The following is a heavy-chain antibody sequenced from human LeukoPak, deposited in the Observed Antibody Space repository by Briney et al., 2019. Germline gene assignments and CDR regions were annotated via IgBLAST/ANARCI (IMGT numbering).Heavy chain of an antibody. Sequence: ASVKVSCKASGYTFLNYDINWVRQAGGQGLGWMGWMNPNSGNAGIAQKLQGRVTLTTDTSTSTVYVELSGLRSDDRAVYYCARGYSGHGDYWGQGTLVTVSS. CDR1: GYTFLNYD. CDR2: MNPNSGNA. V-gene: IGHV1-8*01. CDR3: ARGYSGHGDY. J-gene: IGHJ4*02. D-gene: IGHD5-12*01.